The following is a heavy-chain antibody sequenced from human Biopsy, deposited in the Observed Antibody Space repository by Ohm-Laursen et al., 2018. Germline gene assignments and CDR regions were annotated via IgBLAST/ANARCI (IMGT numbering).Heavy chain of an antibody. CDR1: GITVSGNY. Sequence: GSLRLSCAATGITVSGNYMTWVRQAPGKGLEWVSVIYLGGTTYYADSVKGRFTISRDNSKNMVYLQMNSLRAEDTAVYYCAKEEPPQGYDFWSGHYYYFDYWGQGTLVTVSS. D-gene: IGHD3-3*01. V-gene: IGHV3-53*01. J-gene: IGHJ4*02. CDR3: AKEEPPQGYDFWSGHYYYFDY. CDR2: IYLGGTT.